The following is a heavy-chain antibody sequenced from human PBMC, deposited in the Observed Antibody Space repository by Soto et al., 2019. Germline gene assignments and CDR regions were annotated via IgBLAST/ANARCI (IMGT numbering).Heavy chain of an antibody. Sequence: QVQLVQSGAEVKKPGSSIKVSCTASGGTFSSYAINWVRQAPGQGLEWLGGIIPVFEAVNSAQRFQGRITVTAVQSTNTAYMELSSLRSEDTAVYYCATSFAFGGHPPHYFDFWGQGTLLIVSS. CDR2: IIPVFEAV. V-gene: IGHV1-69*01. J-gene: IGHJ4*02. CDR3: ATSFAFGGHPPHYFDF. CDR1: GGTFSSYA. D-gene: IGHD3-10*01.